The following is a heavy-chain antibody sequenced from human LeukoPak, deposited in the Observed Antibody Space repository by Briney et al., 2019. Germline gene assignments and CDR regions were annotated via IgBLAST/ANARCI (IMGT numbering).Heavy chain of an antibody. CDR3: AKLKQWQPQRYFFEY. CDR1: GFTFSTNW. V-gene: IGHV3-74*01. CDR2: IKGDGSIT. Sequence: GGSLRLSCAASGFTFSTNWMHWVRQAPGKGLVWVSRIKGDGSITNYADSVKGRFTISRDNAKNTLYLQMNSLRAEDTAVYYCAKLKQWQPQRYFFEYWGQGALVTVAS. J-gene: IGHJ4*02. D-gene: IGHD6-19*01.